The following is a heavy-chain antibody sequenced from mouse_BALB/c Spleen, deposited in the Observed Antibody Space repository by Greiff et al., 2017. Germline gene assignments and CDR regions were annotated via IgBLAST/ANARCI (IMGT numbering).Heavy chain of an antibody. D-gene: IGHD1-1*01. J-gene: IGHJ4*01. CDR2: ISSGGSYT. V-gene: IGHV5-6*02. CDR3: ARHSYGSAMDY. CDR1: GFTFSSYG. Sequence: EVKLVESGGDLVKPGGSLKLSCAASGFTFSSYGMSWVRQTPDKRLEWVATISSGGSYTYYPDSVKGRFTISRDNAKNTLYLQMSSLKSEDTAMYYCARHSYGSAMDYWGQGTSVTVSS.